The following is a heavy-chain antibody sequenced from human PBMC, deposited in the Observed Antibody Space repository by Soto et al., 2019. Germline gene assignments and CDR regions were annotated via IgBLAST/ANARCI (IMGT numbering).Heavy chain of an antibody. CDR1: GGSFSGYY. Sequence: PSETLSLTCAVYGGSFSGYYWSWIRQPPGKGLEWIGEINHSGSTNYNPSLKSRVTISVDTSKNQFSLKLSSVTAADTAVYYCARGKRFTMVRGVIADFDYWGQGTLVTVSS. CDR3: ARGKRFTMVRGVIADFDY. CDR2: INHSGST. V-gene: IGHV4-34*01. J-gene: IGHJ4*02. D-gene: IGHD3-10*01.